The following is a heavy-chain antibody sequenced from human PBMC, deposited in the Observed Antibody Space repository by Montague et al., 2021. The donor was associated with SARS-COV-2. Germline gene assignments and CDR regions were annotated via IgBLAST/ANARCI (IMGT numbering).Heavy chain of an antibody. CDR2: VYYSGST. D-gene: IGHD5-18*01. CDR1: GGSISDGGYS. J-gene: IGHJ3*02. Sequence: TLSLTCTVSGGSISDGGYSWTWIRQHPGKGLEWIGYVYYSGSTFYNPSLKSRITISVDTSKNQFSLKLSSVTAADTAVYYCAREGGRIQLWLRGDDAFSIWGQGTLVTVSS. CDR3: AREGGRIQLWLRGDDAFSI. V-gene: IGHV4-31*03.